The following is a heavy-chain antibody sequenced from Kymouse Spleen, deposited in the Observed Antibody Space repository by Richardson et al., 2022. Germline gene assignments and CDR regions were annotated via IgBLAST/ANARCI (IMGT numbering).Heavy chain of an antibody. Sequence: QVQLQQWGAGLLKPSETLSLTCAVYGGSFSGYYWSWIRQPPGKGLEWIGEINHSGSTNYNPSLKSRVTISVDTSKNQFSLKLSSVTAADTAVYYCARGEHRAAAQYNWFDPWGQGTLVTVSS. D-gene: IGHD6-13*01. CDR3: ARGEHRAAAQYNWFDP. J-gene: IGHJ5*02. V-gene: IGHV4-34*01. CDR1: GGSFSGYY. CDR2: INHSGST.